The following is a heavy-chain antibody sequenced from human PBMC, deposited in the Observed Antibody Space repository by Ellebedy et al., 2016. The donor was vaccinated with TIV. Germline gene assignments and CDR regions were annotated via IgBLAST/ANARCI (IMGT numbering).Heavy chain of an antibody. Sequence: GESLKISCAASGFTFSSYSMNWVRQAPGKGLEWVSYISSSSSTIYYADSVKGRFTISRDNAKNSLYLQMNSLRAEDTAVYYCAKDRAVLRFLEWPLDYWGQGTLVTVSS. D-gene: IGHD3-3*01. CDR2: ISSSSSTI. J-gene: IGHJ4*02. V-gene: IGHV3-48*01. CDR3: AKDRAVLRFLEWPLDY. CDR1: GFTFSSYS.